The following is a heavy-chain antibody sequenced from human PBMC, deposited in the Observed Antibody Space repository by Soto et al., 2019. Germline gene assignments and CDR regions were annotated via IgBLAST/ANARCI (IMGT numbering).Heavy chain of an antibody. Sequence: GGSLRLSCAASGFTLSSFWMHWVRQAPGKGLVWVSRINSDGSSTTYADSVKGRFTISRDNAKNTLYLQMNSLRAEDTAVYYCARGDFWSGYNGGNDYWGQGTLVTVSS. CDR2: INSDGSST. V-gene: IGHV3-74*01. CDR3: ARGDFWSGYNGGNDY. CDR1: GFTLSSFW. D-gene: IGHD3-3*01. J-gene: IGHJ4*02.